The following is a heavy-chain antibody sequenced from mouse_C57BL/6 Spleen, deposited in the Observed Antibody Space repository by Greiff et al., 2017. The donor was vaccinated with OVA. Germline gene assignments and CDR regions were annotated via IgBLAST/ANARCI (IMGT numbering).Heavy chain of an antibody. CDR1: GYTFTDYN. CDR3: APITTGYYFDY. D-gene: IGHD1-1*01. V-gene: IGHV1-22*01. Sequence: VQLQQSGPELVKPGASVKMSCKASGYTFTDYNMHWVKQSHGKSLEWIGYINPNNGGNSYNQKFKGKATLTVNKSSSTAYMELRSLTSEDSAVYYCAPITTGYYFDYWGQGTTLTVSS. J-gene: IGHJ2*01. CDR2: INPNNGGN.